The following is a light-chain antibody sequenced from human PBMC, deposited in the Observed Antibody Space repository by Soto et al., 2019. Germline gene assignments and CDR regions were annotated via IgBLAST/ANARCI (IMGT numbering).Light chain of an antibody. Sequence: QAVVTQEPSLTVSPGGTVTLTCASSTGAVTSGHYANWFQQTPGQTPRSLIHSTSDKHSWTPARFSGSLLGGKAALTLSDVQPEDEADYYGLLYYGGVQVFGGGTQLTVL. J-gene: IGLJ2*01. CDR2: STS. CDR3: LLYYGGVQV. V-gene: IGLV7-43*01. CDR1: TGAVTSGHY.